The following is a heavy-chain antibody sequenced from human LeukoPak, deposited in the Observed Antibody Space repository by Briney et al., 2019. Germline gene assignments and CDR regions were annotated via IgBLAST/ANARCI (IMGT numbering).Heavy chain of an antibody. D-gene: IGHD2-15*01. Sequence: SETLSLTCTVSGGSISSYYWSWIRQPPGKGLEWIGYIHYSGSTNYNPSLKSRVTISVDTSKNQFSLKLSSVTAADTAVYYCARLVDCSGGNCYYAFDIWGKGTMVTVSS. CDR3: ARLVDCSGGNCYYAFDI. J-gene: IGHJ3*02. CDR1: GGSISSYY. CDR2: IHYSGST. V-gene: IGHV4-59*01.